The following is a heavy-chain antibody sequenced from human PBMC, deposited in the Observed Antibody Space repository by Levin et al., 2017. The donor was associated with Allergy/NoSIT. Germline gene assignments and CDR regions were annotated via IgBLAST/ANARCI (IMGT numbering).Heavy chain of an antibody. CDR2: FDPENGKT. CDR1: GYTLTELS. Sequence: ASVKVSCKVSGYTLTELSMHWVRQAPGKGLEWMGGFDPENGKTIYAQKFQGRVTMTEEISTDTAYMELSSLRSEDTAVYYCATRGYYDSSGYYSHWYFDLWGRGTLVTVSS. CDR3: ATRGYYDSSGYYSHWYFDL. J-gene: IGHJ2*01. D-gene: IGHD3-22*01. V-gene: IGHV1-24*01.